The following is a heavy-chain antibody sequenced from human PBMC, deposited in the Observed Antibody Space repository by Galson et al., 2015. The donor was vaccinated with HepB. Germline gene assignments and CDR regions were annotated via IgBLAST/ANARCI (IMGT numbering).Heavy chain of an antibody. Sequence: SLRLSCAASGFTFSSYAMHWVRQAPGKGLEWVAVISYDGSNKYYADSVKGRFTISRDNSKNTLYLQMNSLRAEDTAVYYCARDHIVRGAFDIWGHGTMVTVSS. CDR1: GFTFSSYA. D-gene: IGHD3-16*02. CDR3: ARDHIVRGAFDI. V-gene: IGHV3-30-3*01. J-gene: IGHJ3*02. CDR2: ISYDGSNK.